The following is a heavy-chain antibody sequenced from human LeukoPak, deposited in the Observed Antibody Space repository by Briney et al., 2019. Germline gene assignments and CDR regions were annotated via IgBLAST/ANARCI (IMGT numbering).Heavy chain of an antibody. CDR1: GFMFSSNG. V-gene: IGHV3-33*01. CDR3: ARDLTVTTGSYYYYYVMDV. CDR2: IWCDGSNK. J-gene: IGHJ6*02. D-gene: IGHD4-17*01. Sequence: GGSLRLSCVAYGFMFSSNGMHWVRQAPGKGLEWVAVIWCDGSNKYYGDSVKGRFTISRDNSKNTLYLQMTSLRAEDTAVYYCARDLTVTTGSYYYYYVMDVWGQGTTVTVSS.